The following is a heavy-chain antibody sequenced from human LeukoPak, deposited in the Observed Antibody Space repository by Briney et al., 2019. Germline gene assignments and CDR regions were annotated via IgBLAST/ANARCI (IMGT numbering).Heavy chain of an antibody. CDR3: VRGEVGYCSRTTCYGFDH. D-gene: IGHD2-2*01. V-gene: IGHV3-72*01. J-gene: IGHJ4*02. CDR2: SRNKANGHTT. Sequence: GGSLRLSCAGSGFTFSDHYMDWVRQAPGKGLEWVGRSRNKANGHTTEYAASVKGRFTISRDDSTNSLYLQMNSLKIEDTAVYYCVRGEVGYCSRTTCYGFDHRGQGSQVTVSS. CDR1: GFTFSDHY.